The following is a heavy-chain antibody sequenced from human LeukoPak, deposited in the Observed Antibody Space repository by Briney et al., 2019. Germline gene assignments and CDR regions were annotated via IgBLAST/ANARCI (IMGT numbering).Heavy chain of an antibody. CDR1: GFPFSSYA. CDR3: ARGRIVLMVYPRNWFDP. V-gene: IGHV4-34*01. Sequence: GSLRLSCAASGFPFSSYAMSWVRQPPGKGLEWIGEINHSGSTNYNPSLKSRVTISVDTSKNQFSLKLSSVTAADTAVYYCARGRIVLMVYPRNWFDPWGQGTLVTVSS. D-gene: IGHD2-8*01. CDR2: INHSGST. J-gene: IGHJ5*02.